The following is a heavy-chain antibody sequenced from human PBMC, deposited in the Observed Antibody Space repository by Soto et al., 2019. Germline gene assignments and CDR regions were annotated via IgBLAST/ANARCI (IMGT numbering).Heavy chain of an antibody. J-gene: IGHJ4*02. Sequence: QXRACAGSGFTFSSYSMSWVRQAPGKGLEWVSAISGSGGITYYADSVKGRFTISRDNSKNTLYLQMNSLRAEDTAVYYCAKHSRFREGYYDSSGYQLVWGQGTLVTVSS. D-gene: IGHD3-22*01. V-gene: IGHV3-23*01. CDR1: GFTFSSYS. CDR2: ISGSGGIT. CDR3: AKHSRFREGYYDSSGYQLV.